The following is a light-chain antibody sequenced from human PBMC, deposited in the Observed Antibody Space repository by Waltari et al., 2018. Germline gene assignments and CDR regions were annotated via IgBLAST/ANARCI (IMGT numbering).Light chain of an antibody. V-gene: IGKV1-9*01. J-gene: IGKJ5*01. Sequence: MQLTQSPSSPPSSVGDRDNITCRASQDISRYLAWSQQKPGQAPSLLMYAAFTLQTGVPARFSGSGSGTDFTLTISSLEPEDFATYYCQQFQTYPLTFGQGTQVEIK. CDR1: QDISRY. CDR2: AAF. CDR3: QQFQTYPLT.